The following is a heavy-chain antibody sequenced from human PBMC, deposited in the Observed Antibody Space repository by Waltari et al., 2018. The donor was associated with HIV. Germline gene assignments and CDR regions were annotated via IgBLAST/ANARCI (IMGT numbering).Heavy chain of an antibody. CDR3: ANTRVGDFDY. CDR2: INPNSGTS. CDR1: GYPFTSYY. Sequence: QVLLVQSGAEVKRPGASVMISCAASGYPFTSYYMNWVRQVPGLGLDWIGVINPNSGTSTYAQKFRGRVTMTRDLSTRTYYLDLSNLKSDDTAVYFCANTRVGDFDYWGQGTQVTVS. J-gene: IGHJ4*02. D-gene: IGHD1-26*01. V-gene: IGHV1-46*03.